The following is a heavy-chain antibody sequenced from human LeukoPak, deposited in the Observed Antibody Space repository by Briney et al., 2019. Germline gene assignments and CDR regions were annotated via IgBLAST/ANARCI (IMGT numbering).Heavy chain of an antibody. V-gene: IGHV3-23*01. D-gene: IGHD3-16*01. CDR1: GFTFSSYA. Sequence: QPGGSLRLSCAASGFTFSSYAMSWVRQAPGKGLEWVSAISAGGGSTYYADSVKGRFTISRDNSKNTLYLQMNSLRAEDTAVYYCATLTFYIDSWGQGALVAVSS. CDR2: ISAGGGST. CDR3: ATLTFYIDS. J-gene: IGHJ4*02.